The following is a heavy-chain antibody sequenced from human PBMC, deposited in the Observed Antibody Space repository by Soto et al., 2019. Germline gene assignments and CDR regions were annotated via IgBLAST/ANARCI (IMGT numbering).Heavy chain of an antibody. J-gene: IGHJ4*02. Sequence: ASVKVSCKASGYTFTSYAMHWVRQAPGQRLEWMGWINPNIGNTKYARKFQGWVTMTRDSSISTAYMELSKLTSHDTAVYYCARGRTFYDILTGYPDHFDFWGQGTLVTVSS. D-gene: IGHD3-9*01. V-gene: IGHV1-2*04. CDR1: GYTFTSYA. CDR2: INPNIGNT. CDR3: ARGRTFYDILTGYPDHFDF.